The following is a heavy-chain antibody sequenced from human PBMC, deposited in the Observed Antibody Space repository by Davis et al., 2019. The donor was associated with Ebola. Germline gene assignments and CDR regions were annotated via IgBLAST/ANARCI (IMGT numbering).Heavy chain of an antibody. V-gene: IGHV3-15*07. D-gene: IGHD2/OR15-2a*01. CDR2: IKSKTDGGTT. CDR1: GFTFSNAW. Sequence: GESLKISCAASGFTFSNAWMDWVRQAPGKGLEWVGRIKSKTDGGTTDYAAPVKGRFTISRDNSKNTLYLQMNSLRAEDTAVYYCARRVFFLVSWGQGTLVTVSS. CDR3: ARRVFFLVS. J-gene: IGHJ4*02.